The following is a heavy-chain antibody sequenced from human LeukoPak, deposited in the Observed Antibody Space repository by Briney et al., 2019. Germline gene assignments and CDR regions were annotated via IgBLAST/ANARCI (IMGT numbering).Heavy chain of an antibody. CDR1: GGSISSSSYY. Sequence: SSETLSLTCTVSGGSISSSSYYWGWIRQHPGKGLEWIGYIYYSGSTYYNPSLKSRATISVDTSKNQFSLKLSSVTAADTAVYYCARLAITMVRGVITPLDVWGQGTTVTVSS. CDR3: ARLAITMVRGVITPLDV. D-gene: IGHD3-10*01. CDR2: IYYSGST. V-gene: IGHV4-31*03. J-gene: IGHJ6*02.